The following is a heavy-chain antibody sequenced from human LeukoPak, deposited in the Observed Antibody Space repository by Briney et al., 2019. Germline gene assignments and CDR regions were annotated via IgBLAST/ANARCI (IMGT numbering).Heavy chain of an antibody. J-gene: IGHJ4*02. CDR1: GYTFTSYD. CDR3: ARGHTSSYFDY. V-gene: IGHV1-8*03. D-gene: IGHD6-6*01. Sequence: ASVKVSCKASGYTFTSYDINWVRQATGQGLEWMGWMNPNSGNTGYAQKFQGRVTITRNTSISTAYMELSNLRSEDTAVYYCARGHTSSYFDYWGQGTLVTASS. CDR2: MNPNSGNT.